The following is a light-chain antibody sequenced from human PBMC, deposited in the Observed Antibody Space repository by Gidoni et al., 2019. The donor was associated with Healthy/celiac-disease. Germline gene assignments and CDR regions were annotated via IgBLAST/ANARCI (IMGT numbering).Light chain of an antibody. Sequence: SYFLTQPPSVSVAPGQTAGITCGGNNIGSKSVQWYQQKPGQAPVLVVYDDSDRPSGIPERFSGSNSGNTATLTISRVEAGDEADYYCQVWDSSSDHYVFGSGTKVTVL. CDR3: QVWDSSSDHYV. CDR1: NIGSKS. J-gene: IGLJ1*01. CDR2: DDS. V-gene: IGLV3-21*02.